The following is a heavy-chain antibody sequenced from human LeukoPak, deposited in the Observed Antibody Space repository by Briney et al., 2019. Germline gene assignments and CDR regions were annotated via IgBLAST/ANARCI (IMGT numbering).Heavy chain of an antibody. CDR3: ARSADDVLTGDNWFDP. Sequence: RPETLSLTRTLSGGSISSYYGSWIRQPAGKGLEWIGRIYTSGSTNYNPSLKSRVTMSVDTSKNQFSLKLSSLTAADTAVYYCARSADDVLTGDNWFDPWGQGTLVTVSS. CDR1: GGSISSYY. D-gene: IGHD3-9*01. CDR2: IYTSGST. J-gene: IGHJ5*02. V-gene: IGHV4-4*07.